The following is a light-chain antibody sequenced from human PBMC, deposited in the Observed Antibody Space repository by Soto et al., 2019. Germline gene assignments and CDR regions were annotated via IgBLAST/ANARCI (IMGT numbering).Light chain of an antibody. CDR3: QQYDSLPLT. CDR1: QSVSSN. V-gene: IGKV3-15*01. CDR2: GAS. Sequence: EKALTQSPVTLSLSPGERATLSCRASQSVSSNLAWYQQRPGQAPRLLIYGASTRASGVPDRFSGSGSGTEFILTISSLQSEDIATYYCQQYDSLPLTFAGGTKVEIK. J-gene: IGKJ4*01.